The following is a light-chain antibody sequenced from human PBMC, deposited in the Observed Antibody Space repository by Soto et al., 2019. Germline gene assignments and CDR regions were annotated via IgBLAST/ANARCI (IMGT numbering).Light chain of an antibody. J-gene: IGKJ2*01. V-gene: IGKV3-15*01. Sequence: EIVMTQSPATLSVSPGERATLSCRASQSVSSNLAWYQQKAGQAPRLLIYGASTRATGIPARFSGSGSGTEFTLTISSLQSEDFAVYYCQQYNNWPPMYTFGQGTKLEIK. CDR3: QQYNNWPPMYT. CDR2: GAS. CDR1: QSVSSN.